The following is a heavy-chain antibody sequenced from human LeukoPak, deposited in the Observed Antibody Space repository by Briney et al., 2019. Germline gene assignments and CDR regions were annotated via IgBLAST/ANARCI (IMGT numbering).Heavy chain of an antibody. CDR1: GGSISSYY. CDR2: INHSGST. D-gene: IGHD3-16*02. Sequence: SETLSLTCTVSGGSISSYYWSWIRQPPGKGLEWIGEINHSGSTNYNPSLKSRVTISVDTSKNQFSLKLSSVTAADTAVYYCARGRGFYDYVWGSYRYTVDYFDYWGQGTLVTVSS. CDR3: ARGRGFYDYVWGSYRYTVDYFDY. J-gene: IGHJ4*02. V-gene: IGHV4-34*01.